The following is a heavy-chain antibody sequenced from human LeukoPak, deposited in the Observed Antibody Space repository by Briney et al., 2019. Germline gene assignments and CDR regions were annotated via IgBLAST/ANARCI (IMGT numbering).Heavy chain of an antibody. D-gene: IGHD6-19*01. CDR3: AREAGRSGWYSDWFDP. J-gene: IGHJ5*02. Sequence: GESLKISCKGSGYSFTSYWIGWVRQMPGKGLEWMGIIYPGDSDTRYSPPFQGQVTISADKSISTAYLQWSSLKASDTAMYYCAREAGRSGWYSDWFDPWGQGTLVTVSS. CDR2: IYPGDSDT. CDR1: GYSFTSYW. V-gene: IGHV5-51*01.